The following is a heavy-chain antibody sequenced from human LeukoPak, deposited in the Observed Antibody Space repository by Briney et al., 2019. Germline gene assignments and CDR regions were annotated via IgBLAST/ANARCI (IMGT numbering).Heavy chain of an antibody. V-gene: IGHV3-48*03. CDR3: ARGQGTGGSGSYPLHYYYYGMDV. CDR2: ISSSGSTI. Sequence: GGSLRLSCAASGFTFSSYEMNWVRQAPGKGLEWVSYISSSGSTIYYADSVKGRFTISRDNSKNTLYLQMNSLRAEDTAVYYCARGQGTGGSGSYPLHYYYYGMDVWGKGTTVTVSS. D-gene: IGHD3-10*01. J-gene: IGHJ6*04. CDR1: GFTFSSYE.